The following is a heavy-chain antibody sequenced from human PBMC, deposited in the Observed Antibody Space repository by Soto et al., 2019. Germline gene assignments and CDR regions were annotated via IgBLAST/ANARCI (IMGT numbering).Heavy chain of an antibody. CDR3: ARLNYDFWSGYEYYFDY. D-gene: IGHD3-3*01. CDR2: IYSSGST. Sequence: PSETLSLTCTVSGGSISSYYWSWTRQPPGKGLEWIGYIYSSGSTNYNPSLKSRVTISVDTSKNQFSLKLSSVTAADTAVYYCARLNYDFWSGYEYYFDYWGQGSLVTVSS. V-gene: IGHV4-59*08. CDR1: GGSISSYY. J-gene: IGHJ4*02.